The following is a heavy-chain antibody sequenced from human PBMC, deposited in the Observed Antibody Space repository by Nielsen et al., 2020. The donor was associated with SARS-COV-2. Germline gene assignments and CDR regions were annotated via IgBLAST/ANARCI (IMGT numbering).Heavy chain of an antibody. Sequence: GGSLRLSCAASGFTFSSYAMSWVRQAPGKGLEWVSAISGSGGSTYYADSVKGRFTISRDNSKNTLYLQMNSLRAEDTALYYCAKDISRGSGATYYYMDVWGKGTTVTVSS. D-gene: IGHD1-26*01. V-gene: IGHV3-23*01. CDR3: AKDISRGSGATYYYMDV. J-gene: IGHJ6*03. CDR2: ISGSGGST. CDR1: GFTFSSYA.